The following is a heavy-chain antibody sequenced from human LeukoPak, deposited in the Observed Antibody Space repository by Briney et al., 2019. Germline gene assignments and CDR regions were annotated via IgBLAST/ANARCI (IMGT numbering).Heavy chain of an antibody. CDR1: GYTFTNYG. J-gene: IGHJ1*01. CDR2: ISAYNGYT. CDR3: ARDKAVTTEVTQHFQH. V-gene: IGHV1-18*01. Sequence: ASVNVSWKASGYTFTNYGISWVRQAPGQGLEWMGWISAYNGYTDYAQKLQFRVTMTTDTSTSTAYMELRSLRSDDTAVYYCARDKAVTTEVTQHFQHWGQDTLVTVSS. D-gene: IGHD4-23*01.